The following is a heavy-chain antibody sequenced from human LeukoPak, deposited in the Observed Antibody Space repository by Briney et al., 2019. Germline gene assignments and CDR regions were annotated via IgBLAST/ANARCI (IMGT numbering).Heavy chain of an antibody. V-gene: IGHV4-38-2*02. CDR1: GYSISSGYY. Sequence: TSETLSLTCTVSGYSISSGYYWGWIRQPPGKGLEWIGSIYHSGSTYYNPSLKSRVTISVDTSKNQFSLKLSSVTAADTAVYYCARDPTDYEFDYWGQGTLVTVSS. CDR3: ARDPTDYEFDY. CDR2: IYHSGST. D-gene: IGHD4-17*01. J-gene: IGHJ4*02.